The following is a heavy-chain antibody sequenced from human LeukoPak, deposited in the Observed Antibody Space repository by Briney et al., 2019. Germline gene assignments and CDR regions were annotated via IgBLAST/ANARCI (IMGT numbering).Heavy chain of an antibody. CDR2: IYYSGST. J-gene: IGHJ4*02. CDR3: EALYCSSTSCYAALWDY. CDR1: GGSIGSSSYY. Sequence: SETLSLTCTVSGGSIGSSSYYWGWIRQPPGKGLEWIGSIYYSGSTYYNPSLKSRVTISVDTSKNQFSLKLSSVTAADTAVYYCEALYCSSTSCYAALWDYWGQGTLVTVSS. D-gene: IGHD2-2*01. V-gene: IGHV4-39*01.